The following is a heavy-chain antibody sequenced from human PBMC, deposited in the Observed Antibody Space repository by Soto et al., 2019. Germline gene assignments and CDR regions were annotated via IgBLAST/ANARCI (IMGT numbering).Heavy chain of an antibody. Sequence: QVPLVQSGAEVKKPGASVKVSCKASGYTFTGYYMHWVRQAPGQGLEWMGWINPNSGGTNYAQKFQGWVTMTRDTSISTAYMGLSRLRSDDTAVYYCARDKYASGWYGNDNYYYYYGMDVWGQGTTVTVSS. J-gene: IGHJ6*02. V-gene: IGHV1-2*04. CDR2: INPNSGGT. D-gene: IGHD6-19*01. CDR1: GYTFTGYY. CDR3: ARDKYASGWYGNDNYYYYYGMDV.